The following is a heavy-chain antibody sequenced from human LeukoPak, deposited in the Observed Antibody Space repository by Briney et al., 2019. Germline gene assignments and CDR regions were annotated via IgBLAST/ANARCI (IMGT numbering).Heavy chain of an antibody. D-gene: IGHD6-19*01. CDR1: GFTFSSYA. Sequence: GGSLRLSCAASGFTFSSYAMSWVRQAPGKGLEWVSAISGSGASTWYADSVKGRFTISRDNSKNTLYLQMNSLRAEDTAVCYCAKVPNSGWIFDYWGQGTLVTVSS. V-gene: IGHV3-23*01. CDR2: ISGSGAST. CDR3: AKVPNSGWIFDY. J-gene: IGHJ4*02.